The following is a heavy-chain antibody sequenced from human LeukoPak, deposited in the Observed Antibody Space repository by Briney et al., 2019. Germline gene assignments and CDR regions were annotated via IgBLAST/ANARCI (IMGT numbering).Heavy chain of an antibody. Sequence: ASVKVSWKASGGTFSSYAISWVRQAPGQGLEWMGWISAYNGNTNYAQKLQGRVTMTTDTSTSTAYMELRSLRSDDTAVYYCARKQSGVLWFGEVIDAFDIWGQGTMVTVSS. CDR1: GGTFSSYA. V-gene: IGHV1-18*01. CDR2: ISAYNGNT. J-gene: IGHJ3*02. CDR3: ARKQSGVLWFGEVIDAFDI. D-gene: IGHD3-10*01.